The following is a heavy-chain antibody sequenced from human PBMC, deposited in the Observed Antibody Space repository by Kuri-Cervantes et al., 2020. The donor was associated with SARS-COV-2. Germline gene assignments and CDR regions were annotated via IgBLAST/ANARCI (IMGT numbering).Heavy chain of an antibody. V-gene: IGHV4-39*07. D-gene: IGHD6-13*01. J-gene: IGHJ4*02. CDR1: GGSISSSSYY. CDR3: ARVLYSSSWGLGY. Sequence: SETLSLTCTVSGGSISSSSYYWGWIRQPPGKGLEWIGEINHSGSTNYNPSLKSRVTISVDTSKNQFSLKLSSVTAADTAVYYCARVLYSSSWGLGYWGQGTLVTVSS. CDR2: INHSGST.